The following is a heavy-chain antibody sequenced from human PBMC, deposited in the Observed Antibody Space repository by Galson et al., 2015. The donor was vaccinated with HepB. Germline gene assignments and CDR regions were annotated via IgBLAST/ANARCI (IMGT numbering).Heavy chain of an antibody. J-gene: IGHJ6*02. V-gene: IGHV3-33*01. CDR3: ARGSLRTGTTSYYYGMDV. D-gene: IGHD1-7*01. Sequence: SLRLSCAASGFTFTTFGMHWVRQAPGKGLEWVAVIWNDGSNKYYADSVKGRFTISRDNSKNTLYLQMNSLRAEDTAVYYCARGSLRTGTTSYYYGMDVWGQGTTVTVSS. CDR2: IWNDGSNK. CDR1: GFTFTTFG.